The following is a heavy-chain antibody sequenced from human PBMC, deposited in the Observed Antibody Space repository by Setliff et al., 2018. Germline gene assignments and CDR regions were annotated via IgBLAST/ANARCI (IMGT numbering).Heavy chain of an antibody. D-gene: IGHD4-17*01. CDR3: ARHRGVDYGDLYYYYYYMDV. CDR1: GYSFTSYW. V-gene: IGHV5-51*01. Sequence: PGESLKISCKGSGYSFTSYWIGWVRQMPGKGLEWMGIIYPGDSDTRYSPSFQGQVTISADKSISTAYLQWSSLKASDTAIYYCARHRGVDYGDLYYYYYYMDVWGKGTTVTVSS. CDR2: IYPGDSDT. J-gene: IGHJ6*03.